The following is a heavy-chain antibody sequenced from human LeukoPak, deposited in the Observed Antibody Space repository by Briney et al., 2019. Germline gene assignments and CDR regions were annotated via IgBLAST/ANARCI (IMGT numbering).Heavy chain of an antibody. CDR3: AKRAISSGWYPGPFHY. Sequence: PGGSLRLSCAVSGFTSSSYAMSWVRQAPGKGLEWVSGISGSGGSTWYADSVKGRFTISRDNSKNTLYLQMNSLRAEDTAVYYCAKRAISSGWYPGPFHYWGQGTLVTVSS. D-gene: IGHD6-19*01. V-gene: IGHV3-23*01. J-gene: IGHJ4*02. CDR1: GFTSSSYA. CDR2: ISGSGGST.